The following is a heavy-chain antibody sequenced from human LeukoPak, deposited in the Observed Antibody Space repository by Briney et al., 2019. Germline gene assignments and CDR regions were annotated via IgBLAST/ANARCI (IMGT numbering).Heavy chain of an antibody. D-gene: IGHD1-7*01. CDR1: GISFSAHG. J-gene: IGHJ6*02. V-gene: IGHV3-33*01. Sequence: GGSLRLSCAASGISFSAHGMHWVRQAPGKGLEWVAIIRFDGSNIHYTDSVKGRFTISRDNSKNTLYLQMNSLRAEDTAVYYCARDRIGHWNFELNDYYYYGMDVWGQGTTVTVSS. CDR2: IRFDGSNI. CDR3: ARDRIGHWNFELNDYYYYGMDV.